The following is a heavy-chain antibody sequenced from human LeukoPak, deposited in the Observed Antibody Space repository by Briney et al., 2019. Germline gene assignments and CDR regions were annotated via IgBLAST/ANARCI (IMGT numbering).Heavy chain of an antibody. CDR2: ISGSGGST. V-gene: IGHV3-23*01. CDR3: AKEPYSSGWYPFDY. Sequence: GASLRLSCAASGFTFSSYAMSWVRQAPGKGLEWVSAISGSGGSTYYADSVKGRFTISRDNPKNTLYLQMNSLRAEDTAVYYCAKEPYSSGWYPFDYWGQGTLVTVSS. D-gene: IGHD6-19*01. J-gene: IGHJ4*02. CDR1: GFTFSSYA.